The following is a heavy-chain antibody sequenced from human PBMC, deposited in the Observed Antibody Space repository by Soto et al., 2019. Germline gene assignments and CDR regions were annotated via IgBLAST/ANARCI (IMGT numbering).Heavy chain of an antibody. J-gene: IGHJ3*02. Sequence: SETLSLTCTVSGESITSVDYYWSWIRQPPGKGLEWIAYIYYSGTTYYNPSLKSRVTMSKDTSKNQFSLNLSFVTAADTAVYYCARLFAYYDKEPGAFDIWGQGAMVTVSS. D-gene: IGHD3-22*01. CDR2: IYYSGTT. CDR1: GESITSVDYY. CDR3: ARLFAYYDKEPGAFDI. V-gene: IGHV4-30-4*01.